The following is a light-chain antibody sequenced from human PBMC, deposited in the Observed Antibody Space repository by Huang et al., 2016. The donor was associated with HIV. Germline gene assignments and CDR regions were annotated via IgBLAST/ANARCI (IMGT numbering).Light chain of an antibody. V-gene: IGKV3-20*01. J-gene: IGKJ2*03. Sequence: EIVLTQSPDTLSLSPGERATVSCRASQSVTRNYLAWYPQRPCQAPKLLIYGASTRATGIPDRFSGSGSGTYFTLTISRLAPEDFAVYYCQQFGSSPPYSFGQGTKLEIK. CDR1: QSVTRNY. CDR3: QQFGSSPPYS. CDR2: GAS.